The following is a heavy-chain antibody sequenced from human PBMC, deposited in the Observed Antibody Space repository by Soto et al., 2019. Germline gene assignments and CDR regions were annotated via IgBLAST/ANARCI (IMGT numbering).Heavy chain of an antibody. CDR3: ARDHLYSYDSSGFYYYGMDV. D-gene: IGHD3-22*01. V-gene: IGHV4-31*03. J-gene: IGHJ6*02. CDR2: IYYSGST. Sequence: QVQLQESGPGLVKPSQTLSLTCTVSGGSISSGGYYWSWIRQHTGKGLEWIGYIYYSGSTYYNPSLKSRVTVSVDTSKHQVSLKLSSVTAADTAVYYCARDHLYSYDSSGFYYYGMDVWGQGTTVTVSS. CDR1: GGSISSGGYY.